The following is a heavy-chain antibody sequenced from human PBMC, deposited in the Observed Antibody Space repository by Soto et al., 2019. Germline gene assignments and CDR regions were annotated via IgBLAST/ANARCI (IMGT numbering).Heavy chain of an antibody. CDR2: IDWDDDK. D-gene: IGHD6-13*01. Sequence: SGPTLVNPTQTLTLTCTFSGFSLNTSGMCVSWIRQPPGKALEWLALIDWDDDKYYTTSLKTRLTISKDTSKNQVVLTMANMDPVDTATYYCARRSSGFRNSWPPEGFDPWGQGTLVTVSS. CDR3: ARRSSGFRNSWPPEGFDP. CDR1: GFSLNTSGMC. V-gene: IGHV2-70*01. J-gene: IGHJ5*02.